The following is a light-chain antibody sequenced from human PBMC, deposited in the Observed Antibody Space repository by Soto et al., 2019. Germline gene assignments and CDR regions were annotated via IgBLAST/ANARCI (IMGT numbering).Light chain of an antibody. J-gene: IGLJ2*01. CDR1: SSNIGNNT. CDR3: AAWDDSLNGPV. Sequence: QSVLTQPPSASGTPGQRVTISCSGSSSNIGNNTVNWYQQLPGTAPKLLIYSDYLRPSGVPDRFSGSKSGTSASLAITGLQSEDEADYYCAAWDDSLNGPVFGGGTKVTVL. V-gene: IGLV1-44*01. CDR2: SDY.